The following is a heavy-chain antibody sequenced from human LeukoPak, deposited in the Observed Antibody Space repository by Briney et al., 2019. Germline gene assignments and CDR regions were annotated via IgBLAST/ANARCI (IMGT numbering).Heavy chain of an antibody. Sequence: PGGSLRLSCAASGFPFHDYTMYWVRQAPGKGLEWVSGISWNSGNIGYADSVKGRFTISRDNAKNSVYLQMNSLRAEDAAVYYCARDRHKYHYDGSGYPPYWGQGTLVTVSS. J-gene: IGHJ4*02. D-gene: IGHD3-22*01. CDR3: ARDRHKYHYDGSGYPPY. V-gene: IGHV3-9*01. CDR1: GFPFHDYT. CDR2: ISWNSGNI.